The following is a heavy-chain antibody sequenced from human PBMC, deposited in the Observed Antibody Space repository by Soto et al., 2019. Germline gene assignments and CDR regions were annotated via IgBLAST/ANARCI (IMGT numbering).Heavy chain of an antibody. CDR1: GGSVNSHA. J-gene: IGHJ3*02. CDR2: IIPMFGTP. D-gene: IGHD4-17*01. V-gene: IGHV1-69*01. CDR3: ARSRNVAEFNDYGGNYHGFDI. Sequence: QVQLEQSGAEVKKAGSSVKVSCNAFGGSVNSHAISWVRQAPGQGLEWMGGIIPMFGTPTYAQRFQAGVTIGADESTSTVYLDLSSLRSEDTAMYYCARSRNVAEFNDYGGNYHGFDIWGQGTMVTVSS.